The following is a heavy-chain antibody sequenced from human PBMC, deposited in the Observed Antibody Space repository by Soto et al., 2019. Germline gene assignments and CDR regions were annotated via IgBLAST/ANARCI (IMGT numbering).Heavy chain of an antibody. CDR2: MNPNSGNT. V-gene: IGHV1-8*01. D-gene: IGHD2-15*01. J-gene: IGHJ3*02. CDR3: ARVSCSGGSCYLAFDI. CDR1: GYTYTSYD. Sequence: ASVKVSCKASGYTYTSYDINWVRQATGQGLEWMGWMNPNSGNTGYAQKFQGRVTMTRSTSISTAYMELSSLRSEDTAVYYCARVSCSGGSCYLAFDIWGQGTMVTVSS.